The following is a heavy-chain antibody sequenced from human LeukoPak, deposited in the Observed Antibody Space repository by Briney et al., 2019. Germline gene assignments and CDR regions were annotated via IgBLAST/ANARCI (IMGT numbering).Heavy chain of an antibody. CDR1: GFAFSSYW. V-gene: IGHV3-7*01. J-gene: IGHJ4*02. Sequence: GGSLRLSCAASGFAFSSYWMTWVRQAPGKGLEWVANIKPDGSGKNYVDSVKGRFTISRDNAKNSLYLQMKGLRVEDTAVYYCSGQPALLDLDCWGQGTLVTVSS. D-gene: IGHD2-2*01. CDR2: IKPDGSGK. CDR3: SGQPALLDLDC.